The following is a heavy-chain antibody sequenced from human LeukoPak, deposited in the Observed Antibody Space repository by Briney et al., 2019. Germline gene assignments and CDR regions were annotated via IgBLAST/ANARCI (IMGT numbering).Heavy chain of an antibody. CDR2: IIPIFGTA. CDR1: GGTFSSYA. CDR3: ARRYSYGYNGAFDI. V-gene: IGHV1-69*05. J-gene: IGHJ3*02. D-gene: IGHD5-18*01. Sequence: ASVEVSCKASGGTFSSYAISWVRQAPGQGLEWMGGIIPIFGTANYAQKFQGRVTITTDESTSTAYMELSSLRSEDTAVYYCARRYSYGYNGAFDIWGQGTVVTVSS.